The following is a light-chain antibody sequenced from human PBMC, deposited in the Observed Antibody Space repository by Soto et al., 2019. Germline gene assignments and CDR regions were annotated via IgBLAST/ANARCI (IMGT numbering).Light chain of an antibody. CDR1: QRISNW. J-gene: IGKJ4*01. V-gene: IGKV1-5*03. Sequence: DIQMTQSPSTLSASVGDRVTITCRASQRISNWLAWYQQKPGKAPNLLIYRASTLQPGVPSRFSGSGSETEFTLTISSLQPDDFATYYCQHYDSFPLTFGGGTQVDIK. CDR3: QHYDSFPLT. CDR2: RAS.